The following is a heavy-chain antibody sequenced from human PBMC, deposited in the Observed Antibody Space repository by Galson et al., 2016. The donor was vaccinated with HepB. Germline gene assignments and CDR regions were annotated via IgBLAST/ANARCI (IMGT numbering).Heavy chain of an antibody. D-gene: IGHD3-10*01. J-gene: IGHJ4*02. Sequence: SLRLSCAASGFNFSTFTVNWVRQVPGKGLEWVSSISSSSLYIYSADSLRGRFTVSRDNSKNSLFLQMNSLGAEATAIYYCARWSRGTGSSLDFWGQGTLVTVSS. CDR2: ISSSSLYI. CDR3: ARWSRGTGSSLDF. CDR1: GFNFSTFT. V-gene: IGHV3-21*06.